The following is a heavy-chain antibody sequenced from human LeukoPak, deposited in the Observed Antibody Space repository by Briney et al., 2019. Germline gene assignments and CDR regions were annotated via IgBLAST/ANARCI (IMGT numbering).Heavy chain of an antibody. D-gene: IGHD3-10*01. J-gene: IGHJ5*02. CDR1: GFTVSSNY. CDR2: IYSGGST. CDR3: ARDGRGSRSSWFDP. Sequence: PGGSLRLSCAASGFTVSSNYMSWVRQAPGKGLEWVSVIYSGGSTYYADSVKGRFTISRDNAKNSLYLRMNSLRAEDTAVYYCARDGRGSRSSWFDPWGQGTLVIVSS. V-gene: IGHV3-53*01.